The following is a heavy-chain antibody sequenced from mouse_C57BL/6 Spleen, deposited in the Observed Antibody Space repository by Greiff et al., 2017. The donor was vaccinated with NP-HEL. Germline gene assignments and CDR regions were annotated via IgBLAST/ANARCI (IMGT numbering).Heavy chain of an antibody. J-gene: IGHJ1*03. D-gene: IGHD1-2*01. V-gene: IGHV1-15*01. CDR3: TREGDYYGSDV. CDR2: IDPETGGT. Sequence: VQLQESGAELVRPGASVTLSCKASGYTFTDYEMHWVKQTPVHGLEWIGAIDPETGGTAYNQKFKGKAILTADKSSSTAYMELRSLTSEDSAVYYCTREGDYYGSDVWGTGTTVTVSS. CDR1: GYTFTDYE.